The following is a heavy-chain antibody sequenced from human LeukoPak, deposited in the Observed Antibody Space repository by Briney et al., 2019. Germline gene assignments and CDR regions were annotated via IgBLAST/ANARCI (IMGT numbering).Heavy chain of an antibody. CDR2: IYYSGST. CDR1: GGSISSSSYY. V-gene: IGHV4-39*01. Sequence: SETLSLTCTVSGGSISSSSYYWGWIRQPPGTGLEWIGSIYYSGSTYYNPSLKSRVTISVDTSKNQFSLKLSSVTAADTAVYYCARRAIIGVVPFDYWGQGTLVTVSS. D-gene: IGHD3-3*01. CDR3: ARRAIIGVVPFDY. J-gene: IGHJ4*02.